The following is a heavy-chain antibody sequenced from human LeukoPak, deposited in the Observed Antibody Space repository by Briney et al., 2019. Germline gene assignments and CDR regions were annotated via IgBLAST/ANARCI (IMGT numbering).Heavy chain of an antibody. D-gene: IGHD3-9*01. CDR1: GFTFSDYY. Sequence: PGGSLRLSCAASGFTFSDYYMSWIRQAPGKGLEWVSYISSSGSTIYYADSVKGRFTISRDNAKNSLYLQMNSLRAEDTAVYYCARSEWYYDILTVLDYWGQGTLVTVSS. CDR3: ARSEWYYDILTVLDY. V-gene: IGHV3-11*01. J-gene: IGHJ4*02. CDR2: ISSSGSTI.